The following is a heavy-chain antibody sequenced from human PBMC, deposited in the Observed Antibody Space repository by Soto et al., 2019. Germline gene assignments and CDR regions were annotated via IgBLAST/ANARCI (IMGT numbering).Heavy chain of an antibody. J-gene: IGHJ6*02. V-gene: IGHV3-9*01. CDR2: ISWNSGSI. Sequence: PGGSLRLSCAASGFTFDDYAMHWVRQAPGKGLEWVSGISWNSGSIGYADSVKGRFTISRDNAKNSLYPQMNSLRAEDTALYYCAKDLAAAAPYGMDVWGQGTTVTVSS. D-gene: IGHD6-13*01. CDR3: AKDLAAAAPYGMDV. CDR1: GFTFDDYA.